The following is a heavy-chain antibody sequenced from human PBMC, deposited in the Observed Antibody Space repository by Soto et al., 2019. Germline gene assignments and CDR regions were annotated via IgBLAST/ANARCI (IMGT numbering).Heavy chain of an antibody. CDR3: AKASRSSTRYYYYYMDV. CDR1: GFTFSSYG. D-gene: IGHD6-13*01. V-gene: IGHV3-33*06. CDR2: IWYDGSNK. J-gene: IGHJ6*03. Sequence: GGSLRLSCAASGFTFSSYGMHWFRQAPGKGLEWVAVIWYDGSNKYYADSVKGRFTISRDNSKNTLYLQMNSLRAEDTAVYYCAKASRSSTRYYYYYMDVWGKGTTVTVS.